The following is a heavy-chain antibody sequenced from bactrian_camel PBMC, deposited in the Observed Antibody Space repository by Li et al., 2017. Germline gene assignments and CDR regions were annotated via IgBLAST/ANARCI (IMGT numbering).Heavy chain of an antibody. CDR2: IDSTGSA. Sequence: HVQQVESGGGSVQAGGSLRLSRRYTYNEGDMAWFRQAPGKEREGVAAIDSTGSANYADSVKGRFTISKDNARNTLALQMNSLKPGDSAMYYCASAAYNSNWSRLEKRYYKYWGQGTQVTVS. CDR3: ASAAYNSNWSRLEKRYYKY. D-gene: IGHD6*01. CDR1: YTYNEGD. V-gene: IGHV3S53*01. J-gene: IGHJ4*01.